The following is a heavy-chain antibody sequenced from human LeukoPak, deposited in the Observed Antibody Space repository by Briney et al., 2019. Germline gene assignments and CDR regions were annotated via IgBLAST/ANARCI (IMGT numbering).Heavy chain of an antibody. J-gene: IGHJ4*02. CDR2: MNPNSGNT. Sequence: ASVKVSCKASGYTFTSYDTNWVRQATGQGLEWMGWMNPNSGNTGYAQKFQGRVTMTRNTSISTAYMELSSLRSEDTAVYYCAGTTTEAATFDYWGQGTLVTVSS. V-gene: IGHV1-8*01. D-gene: IGHD2-15*01. CDR3: AGTTTEAATFDY. CDR1: GYTFTSYD.